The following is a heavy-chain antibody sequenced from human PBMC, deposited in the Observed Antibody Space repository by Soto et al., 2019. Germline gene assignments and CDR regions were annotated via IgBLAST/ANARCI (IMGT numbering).Heavy chain of an antibody. J-gene: IGHJ4*02. D-gene: IGHD2-15*01. CDR1: GLTVSSNY. V-gene: IGHV3-66*01. Sequence: PGGSLRLSCAASGLTVSSNYMSWVRQAPGRGLECVSSISSGGSTYYTDSVKGRSAVSRDNSKNTLYLQMNGLRAEDTAVYYCARSTYCSGGGCYSGLLDYWGQGTLVTVSS. CDR2: ISSGGST. CDR3: ARSTYCSGGGCYSGLLDY.